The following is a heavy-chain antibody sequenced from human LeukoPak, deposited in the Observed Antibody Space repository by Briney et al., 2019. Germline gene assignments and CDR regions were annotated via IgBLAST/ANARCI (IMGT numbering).Heavy chain of an antibody. V-gene: IGHV3-48*03. CDR1: GFTFSSYE. J-gene: IGHJ4*02. D-gene: IGHD6-6*01. Sequence: GGSLRLSCAASGFTFSSYEMNWVRQAPGKGLEWVSYISSSGSTIYYADSVKGRFTISRDNAKNSLYLQMNSLRAEDTAVYYCARDGRYKCSSSWCLGYFDYWGQGTLVTVSS. CDR3: ARDGRYKCSSSWCLGYFDY. CDR2: ISSSGSTI.